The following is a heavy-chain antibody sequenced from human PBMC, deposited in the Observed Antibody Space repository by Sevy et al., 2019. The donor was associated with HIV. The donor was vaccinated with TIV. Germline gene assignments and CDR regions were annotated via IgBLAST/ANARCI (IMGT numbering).Heavy chain of an antibody. D-gene: IGHD2-15*01. J-gene: IGHJ4*02. CDR3: ASGLYCSGANCYSKFDY. CDR2: ISSTSSYI. V-gene: IGHV3-21*01. Sequence: GGSLRLSCAASGFSFSTYSMNWVRQAPGKGLEWVSSISSTSSYIYYADSVKGRFTISRDNDKNSLYLQMNSLRADDTAVYYCASGLYCSGANCYSKFDYWGQGTLVTVSS. CDR1: GFSFSTYS.